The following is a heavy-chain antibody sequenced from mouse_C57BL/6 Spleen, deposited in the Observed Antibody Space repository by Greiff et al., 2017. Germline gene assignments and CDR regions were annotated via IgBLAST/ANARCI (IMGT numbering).Heavy chain of an antibody. J-gene: IGHJ2*01. D-gene: IGHD1-1*01. V-gene: IGHV1-53*01. CDR1: GYTFTSYW. Sequence: QVQLKQPGPALVKPGASVKLSCKASGYTFTSYWMHWVKQRHGQGLEWSGNITPSNGGTNYNEKLKSKATLTVDKSSSTAYMQIISLTYEVYAVDFCARIAPSLITTVDYWGQGTTLTVSS. CDR3: ARIAPSLITTVDY. CDR2: ITPSNGGT.